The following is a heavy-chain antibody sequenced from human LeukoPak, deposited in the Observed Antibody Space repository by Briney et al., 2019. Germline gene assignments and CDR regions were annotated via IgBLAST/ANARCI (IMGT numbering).Heavy chain of an antibody. Sequence: HPGGSLRLSCAASGFTFSSYAMSWVRQAPGKGLEWVSAISGSGGSTYYADSVKGRFTISRDNSKNTLYLQMNSLRAEDTAVYYCARGSIVAPYGMDVWGQGTTVTVSS. CDR3: ARGSIVAPYGMDV. CDR1: GFTFSSYA. V-gene: IGHV3-23*01. CDR2: ISGSGGST. D-gene: IGHD1-26*01. J-gene: IGHJ6*02.